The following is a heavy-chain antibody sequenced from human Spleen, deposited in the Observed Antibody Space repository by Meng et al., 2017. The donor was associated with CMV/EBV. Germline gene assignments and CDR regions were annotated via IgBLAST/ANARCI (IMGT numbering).Heavy chain of an antibody. V-gene: IGHV1-69*05. D-gene: IGHD4-17*01. CDR2: IIPIFGTA. J-gene: IGHJ4*02. CDR3: ATKDRPPYGDYVD. Sequence: CKASEGPCSSYAISWVRQAPGQGLEWMGGIIPIFGTANYAQKFQGRVTITTDESTSTAYMELSSLRSEDTAVYYCATKDRPPYGDYVDWGQGTLVTVSS. CDR1: EGPCSSYA.